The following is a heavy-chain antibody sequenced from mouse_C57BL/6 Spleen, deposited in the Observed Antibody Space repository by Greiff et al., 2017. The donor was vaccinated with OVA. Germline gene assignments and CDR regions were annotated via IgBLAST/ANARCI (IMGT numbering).Heavy chain of an antibody. V-gene: IGHV1-72*01. CDR2: IDPNSGGT. J-gene: IGHJ2*01. CDR1: GYTFTSYW. CDR3: ARYDYDEGYFDY. Sequence: VQLQQPGAELVKPGASVKLSCKASGYTFTSYWMHWVKQRPGRGLEWIGRIDPNSGGTKYNEKFKSKATLTVDKPSSTANMQLSSLTSEESAVYNCARYDYDEGYFDYWGQGTTLTVSS. D-gene: IGHD2-4*01.